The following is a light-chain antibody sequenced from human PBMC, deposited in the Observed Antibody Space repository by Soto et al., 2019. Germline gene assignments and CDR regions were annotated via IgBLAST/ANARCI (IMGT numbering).Light chain of an antibody. CDR3: SSYAGSRWV. CDR1: TSDVGIYHL. V-gene: IGLV2-23*02. J-gene: IGLJ3*02. Sequence: QSALTQPASVSGSPGQSITISCSGTTSDVGIYHLVSWYQQHPGKAPKLVTYEFDKRPSGVSNRFSGSRSGTTAYLTISGLQSDDEADYYCSSYAGSRWVFSGGTKLTVL. CDR2: EFD.